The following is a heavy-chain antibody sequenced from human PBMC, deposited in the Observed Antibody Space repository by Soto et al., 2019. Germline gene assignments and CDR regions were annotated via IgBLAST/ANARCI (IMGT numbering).Heavy chain of an antibody. CDR1: GFIFANYG. V-gene: IGHV3-30*18. D-gene: IGHD1-1*01. Sequence: LRLSCAASGFIFANYGMHWVRQAPGKGLEWVALITYEGSNKYYADAVKGRFTISRDNAKNMVSLQMDSLRAEDTAVYYCAKARGANNWANYYGLDVWGQGTTVTVSS. J-gene: IGHJ6*02. CDR3: AKARGANNWANYYGLDV. CDR2: ITYEGSNK.